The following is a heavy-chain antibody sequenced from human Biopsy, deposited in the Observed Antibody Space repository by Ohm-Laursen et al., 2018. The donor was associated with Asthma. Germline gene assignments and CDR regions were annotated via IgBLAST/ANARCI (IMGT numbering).Heavy chain of an antibody. CDR1: GFTFNSYG. V-gene: IGHV3-30*03. D-gene: IGHD3-3*01. Sequence: SLRLSCRATGFTFNSYGMHWVRQAPGKGLEWVAVISYDGRNKYYGDSVKGRFTISRDNSKNTVYLQMISLRVEDTSVYYCARGAYYDFWSGYSRPIPGYYGMDVWGHGTTVTVSS. CDR3: ARGAYYDFWSGYSRPIPGYYGMDV. CDR2: ISYDGRNK. J-gene: IGHJ6*02.